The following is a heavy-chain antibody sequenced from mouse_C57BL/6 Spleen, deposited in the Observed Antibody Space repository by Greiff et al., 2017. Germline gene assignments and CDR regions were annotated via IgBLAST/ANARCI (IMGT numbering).Heavy chain of an antibody. CDR3: ARDRGAVVDY. D-gene: IGHD1-1*02. Sequence: EVKLMESEGGLVQPGSSMKLSCTASGFTFSDYYMAWVRQVPEKGLEWVANINYDGSSTYYLDSLKSRFIISRDNAKNILYLHMSSLKSEDTATYYCARDRGAVVDYWGQGTSVTVSS. CDR2: INYDGSST. J-gene: IGHJ4*01. CDR1: GFTFSDYY. V-gene: IGHV5-16*01.